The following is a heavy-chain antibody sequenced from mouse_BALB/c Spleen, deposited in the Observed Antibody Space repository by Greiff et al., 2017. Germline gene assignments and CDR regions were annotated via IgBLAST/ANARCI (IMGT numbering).Heavy chain of an antibody. CDR3: ARQYDYAQAWFAY. Sequence: QVQLKESGPDLVAPSQSLSITCTVSGFSLTSYGVHWVRQPPGKGLEWLVVIWSDGSTTYNSALKSRLSISKDNSKSQVFLKMNSLQTDDTAMYYCARQYDYAQAWFAYWGQGTLVTVSA. V-gene: IGHV2-6-2*01. CDR1: GFSLTSYG. CDR2: IWSDGST. J-gene: IGHJ3*01. D-gene: IGHD2-4*01.